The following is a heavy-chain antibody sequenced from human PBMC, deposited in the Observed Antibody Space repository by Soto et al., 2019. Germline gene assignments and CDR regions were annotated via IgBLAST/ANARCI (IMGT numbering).Heavy chain of an antibody. J-gene: IGHJ3*02. CDR2: ISSNGGST. Sequence: GGSLRLSCAASGFTFSSYAMHWVRQAPGKGLEYVSAISSNGGSTYYANSVKGRFTISRDNSKNTLYLQMGSLRAEDMAVYYCAILYSSGGGTDAFDIWGQGTMVTVSS. CDR3: AILYSSGGGTDAFDI. D-gene: IGHD6-19*01. V-gene: IGHV3-64*01. CDR1: GFTFSSYA.